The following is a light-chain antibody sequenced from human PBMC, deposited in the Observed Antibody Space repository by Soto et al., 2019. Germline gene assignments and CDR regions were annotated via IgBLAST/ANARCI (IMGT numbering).Light chain of an antibody. V-gene: IGKV3-15*01. CDR3: QQHNYWPWT. Sequence: EIVMTQSPATLSASPGERATLSCRASQSVSSNLAWYQHKPGQAPRLLIYGTSTRATGVPTRFSGNGSGTEFTLTISSLQSEDFAVYYCQQHNYWPWTFGQGTTVEIK. J-gene: IGKJ1*01. CDR1: QSVSSN. CDR2: GTS.